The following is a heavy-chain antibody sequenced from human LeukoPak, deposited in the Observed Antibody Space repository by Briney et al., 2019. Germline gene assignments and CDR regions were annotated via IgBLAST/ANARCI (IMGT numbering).Heavy chain of an antibody. CDR3: ARGGRSLIFNWFDA. V-gene: IGHV4-59*01. CDR2: IFYSGAT. J-gene: IGHJ5*02. Sequence: PSETLSLTCAVSGGSMTDYYWIWIRQSPGKGLESIGYIFYSGATTFNPSLEGRVAMSVDTSKNQFSLNLTSVTATDTAVYYCARGGRSLIFNWFDAWGQGILVTVSS. CDR1: GGSMTDYY. D-gene: IGHD2-21*01.